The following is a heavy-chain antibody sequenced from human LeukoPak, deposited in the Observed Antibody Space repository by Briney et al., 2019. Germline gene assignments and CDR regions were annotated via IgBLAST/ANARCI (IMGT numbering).Heavy chain of an antibody. Sequence: SETLSLTCTVSGGSISSGDYYWSWIRQPPGKGLEWIGYIYYSGSTYYNPSLKSRVTISVDTSKNQFSLKLSSVTAADTAVYYCARAEYSSSWSMNWFDPWGQGTLVTVSS. CDR2: IYYSGST. CDR1: GGSISSGDYY. J-gene: IGHJ5*02. V-gene: IGHV4-30-4*01. CDR3: ARAEYSSSWSMNWFDP. D-gene: IGHD6-13*01.